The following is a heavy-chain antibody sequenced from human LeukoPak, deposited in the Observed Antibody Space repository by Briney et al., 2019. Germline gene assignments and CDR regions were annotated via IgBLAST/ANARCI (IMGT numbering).Heavy chain of an antibody. J-gene: IGHJ4*02. D-gene: IGHD3-9*01. Sequence: SETLSLTCTVSGGSISSYYWSWIRQPPGKGLEWIGYIYYSGSTYYNPSLKSRVTISVDRSKNQFSLKLSSVTAADTAVYYCARASGPYGPELRYFDPVFDYWGQGTLVTVSS. V-gene: IGHV4-59*12. CDR3: ARASGPYGPELRYFDPVFDY. CDR1: GGSISSYY. CDR2: IYYSGST.